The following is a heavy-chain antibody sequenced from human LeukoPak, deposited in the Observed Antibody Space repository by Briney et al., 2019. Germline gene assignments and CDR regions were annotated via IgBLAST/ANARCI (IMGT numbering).Heavy chain of an antibody. V-gene: IGHV4-4*09. CDR3: ASHRGYSYGTIFDY. D-gene: IGHD5-18*01. CDR1: GGSISSYY. CDR2: IYTSGST. J-gene: IGHJ4*02. Sequence: PSETLPLTCTVSGGSISSYYWSWIRQPPGKGLEWIGYIYTSGSTNYNPSLKSRFTISVDTSKNQFSLKLSSVTAADTAVYYCASHRGYSYGTIFDYWGQGTLVTVSP.